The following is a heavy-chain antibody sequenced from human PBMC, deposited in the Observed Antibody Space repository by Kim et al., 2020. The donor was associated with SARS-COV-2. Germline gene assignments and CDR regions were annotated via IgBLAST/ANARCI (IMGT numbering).Heavy chain of an antibody. Sequence: VKGRFTISRDNSKNTLYLQMNSLRAEDTAVYYCAREALYCSSTSCYFDYWGQGTLVTVSS. CDR3: AREALYCSSTSCYFDY. D-gene: IGHD2-2*01. J-gene: IGHJ4*02. V-gene: IGHV3-30*01.